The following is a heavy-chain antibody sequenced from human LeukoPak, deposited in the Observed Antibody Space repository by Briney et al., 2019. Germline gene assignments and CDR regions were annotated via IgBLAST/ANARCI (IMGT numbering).Heavy chain of an antibody. Sequence: PGRSLRLSCAASGFTFSSYGMHGVRQAPGKGLEWVAVISYDGSNKYYADSVKGRFTISRDNSKNTLYLQMNSLRAEDTAVYYCAKDLYSSSSGFDYWGQGTLVTVSS. J-gene: IGHJ4*02. V-gene: IGHV3-30*18. D-gene: IGHD6-6*01. CDR3: AKDLYSSSSGFDY. CDR1: GFTFSSYG. CDR2: ISYDGSNK.